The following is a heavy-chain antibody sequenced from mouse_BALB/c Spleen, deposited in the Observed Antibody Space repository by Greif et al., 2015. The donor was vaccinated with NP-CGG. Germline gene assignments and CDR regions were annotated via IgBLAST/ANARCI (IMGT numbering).Heavy chain of an antibody. CDR2: INPGSGGT. Sequence: QVQLQQSGAELVRPGTSVKVSCKASGYAFTNYLIEWVKQRPGQGLEWIGVINPGSGGTNYNEKFKGKATLTADKSSSTAYMQLSSLTSDDSAVYFCAREEDLGRRGAWFAYWGQGTLVTVSA. CDR1: GYAFTNYL. D-gene: IGHD4-1*01. V-gene: IGHV1-54*01. J-gene: IGHJ3*01. CDR3: AREEDLGRRGAWFAY.